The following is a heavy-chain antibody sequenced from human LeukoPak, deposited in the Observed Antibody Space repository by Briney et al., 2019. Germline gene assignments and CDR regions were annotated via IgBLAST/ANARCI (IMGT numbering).Heavy chain of an antibody. V-gene: IGHV4-34*01. CDR1: GGSFSGYY. D-gene: IGHD2-2*01. Sequence: SETLSPTCAVYGGSFSGYYWSWIRQPPGKGLEWIGEINHSGSTNYNPSLKSRVTISVDTSKNQFPLKLSSATAADTAVYYCARGRIVVVPAATYYYGSGTLFDYWGQGTLVTVSS. J-gene: IGHJ4*02. CDR2: INHSGST. CDR3: ARGRIVVVPAATYYYGSGTLFDY.